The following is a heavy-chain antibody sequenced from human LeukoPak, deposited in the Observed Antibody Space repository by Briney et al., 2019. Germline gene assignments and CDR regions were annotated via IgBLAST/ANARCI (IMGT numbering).Heavy chain of an antibody. J-gene: IGHJ3*02. CDR3: ARLSSGTFDI. CDR1: GFTFSSYA. V-gene: IGHV3-23*01. Sequence: GGSLRLSCAASGFTFSSYAMSWVRQAPGKGLEWVTTISGSGGYTYYADSVKGRFTISRDNAKNSLYLQMNSLRVEDTAIYYCARLSSGTFDIWGQGTKVTVSS. D-gene: IGHD1-14*01. CDR2: ISGSGGYT.